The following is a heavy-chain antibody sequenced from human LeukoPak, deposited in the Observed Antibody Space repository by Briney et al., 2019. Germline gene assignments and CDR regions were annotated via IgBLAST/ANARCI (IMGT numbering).Heavy chain of an antibody. V-gene: IGHV3-30-3*01. D-gene: IGHD1-26*01. Sequence: GGSLRLSCAASGFTFSSYAMHWVRQAPGKGLEWVAVISYDGSNKYYADSVKGRFTISRDNSKNTLYLQMNSLRAEDTAVYYCVRDLGGRSGHWGQGTLVTVSS. CDR1: GFTFSSYA. J-gene: IGHJ4*02. CDR2: ISYDGSNK. CDR3: VRDLGGRSGH.